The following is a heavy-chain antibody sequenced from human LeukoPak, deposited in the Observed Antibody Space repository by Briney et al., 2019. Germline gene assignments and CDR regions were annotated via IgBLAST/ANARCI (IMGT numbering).Heavy chain of an antibody. V-gene: IGHV1-18*01. CDR3: ARAEMATRPSDY. Sequence: GASVTVSCKTSGFSFVDYGVNWLRQAPGQGLEWMGRINPYNGNTKYAQKLQGRATVTTDTSTNTTYLEVRSLRSDDTAVYYCARAEMATRPSDYWGQGTLVTVSS. CDR1: GFSFVDYG. CDR2: INPYNGNT. D-gene: IGHD5-24*01. J-gene: IGHJ4*02.